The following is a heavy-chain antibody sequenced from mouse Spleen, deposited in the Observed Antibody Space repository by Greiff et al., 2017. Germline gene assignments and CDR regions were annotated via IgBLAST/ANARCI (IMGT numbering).Heavy chain of an antibody. Sequence: VQLQQSGAELVRPGALVKLSCKASGFNIKDYYMHWVKQRPEQGLEWIGWIDPENGNTIYDPKFQGKASITADTSSNTAYLQLSSLTSEDTAVYYCARTTPMDYWGQGTSVTVSS. J-gene: IGHJ4*01. D-gene: IGHD5-5*01. V-gene: IGHV14-1*02. CDR3: ARTTPMDY. CDR2: IDPENGNT. CDR1: GFNIKDYY.